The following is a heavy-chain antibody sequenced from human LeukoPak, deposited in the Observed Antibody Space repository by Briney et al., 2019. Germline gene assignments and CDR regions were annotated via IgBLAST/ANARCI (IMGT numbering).Heavy chain of an antibody. J-gene: IGHJ4*02. D-gene: IGHD6-13*01. CDR3: ARGIRLLAAAGTGTGTNY. CDR1: GYTFTGYY. Sequence: GASVKVSCKASGYTFTGYYMHWVRQAPGQGLEWMGWINPNSGGTNYAQKLQGRVTMTRDTSISTAYMELSRLRSDDTAVYYCARGIRLLAAAGTGTGTNYWGQGTLVTVSS. CDR2: INPNSGGT. V-gene: IGHV1-2*02.